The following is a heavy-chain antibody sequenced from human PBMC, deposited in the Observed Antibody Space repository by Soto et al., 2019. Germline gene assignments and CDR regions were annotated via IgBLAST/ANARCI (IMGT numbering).Heavy chain of an antibody. CDR3: ALRGDTYGFDS. Sequence: GGFLRLSCTASGFTFRDYAMSWFRQAPGKGLEWVSYVSSSGSPIYYADSVKGRFTISRDNAKNSLYLQMNSLRDEDTAIYYCALRGDTYGFDSWGQGTLVTVSS. CDR1: GFTFRDYA. CDR2: VSSSGSPI. J-gene: IGHJ4*02. V-gene: IGHV3-48*03. D-gene: IGHD5-18*01.